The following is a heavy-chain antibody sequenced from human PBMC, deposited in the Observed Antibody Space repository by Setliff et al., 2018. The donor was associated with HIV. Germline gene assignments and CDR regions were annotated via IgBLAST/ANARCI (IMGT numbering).Heavy chain of an antibody. V-gene: IGHV3-21*03. CDR1: GFPVSYYI. D-gene: IGHD3-10*01. J-gene: IGHJ6*03. CDR2: ISRSNSYI. Sequence: SLRLSCAASGFPVSYYIMNWVRQAPGKGLEWVSFISRSNSYIYYADSVKGRFTISRDNAKNSLYLQMNSLRAEDTAVYYCAKSRVVRGVIIGTRLGYYMDVWGKGTTVTVSS. CDR3: AKSRVVRGVIIGTRLGYYMDV.